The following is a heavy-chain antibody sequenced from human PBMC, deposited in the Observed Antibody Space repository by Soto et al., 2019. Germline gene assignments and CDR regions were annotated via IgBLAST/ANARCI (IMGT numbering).Heavy chain of an antibody. D-gene: IGHD2-15*01. Sequence: QLRLQESGSGLVKPSQALSLTCALSGGTISSGGDAYNWIRQPPGKALEWIGYIYHSGITYYNPSLQGRVTISVDRSKNHFSLKLTSVTAADPAVYYCARETLAGAYYYDSWGQGTLVTVSS. CDR2: IYHSGIT. CDR1: GGTISSGGDA. V-gene: IGHV4-30-2*01. CDR3: ARETLAGAYYYDS. J-gene: IGHJ4*02.